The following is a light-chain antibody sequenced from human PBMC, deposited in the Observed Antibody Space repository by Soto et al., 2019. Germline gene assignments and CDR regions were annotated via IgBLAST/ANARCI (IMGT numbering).Light chain of an antibody. CDR2: GAS. CDR1: QSVSSN. J-gene: IGKJ1*01. CDR3: QQYNNWPPMA. V-gene: IGKV3-15*01. Sequence: EIVMTQSPATLSVSPGERATLSCRASQSVSSNLAWYQQKPGQAPRLLIYGASARATGIPARFSGSGSGTEFTLTISSLQSGDFAVHYCQQYNNWPPMAFGQGTKVEIK.